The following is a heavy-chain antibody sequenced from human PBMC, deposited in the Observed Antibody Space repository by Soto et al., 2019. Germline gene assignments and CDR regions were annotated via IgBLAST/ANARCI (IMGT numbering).Heavy chain of an antibody. Sequence: GGSLRLSCAASGFTFSSYAMAWVRQAPGRGLDWVSTISADGGGTYYADSVKGRFTISRDNSKDTLYLQMNSLRAEDTALYYCAKAGANWLDPWGQGSLVTVSS. D-gene: IGHD3-10*01. CDR1: GFTFSSYA. V-gene: IGHV3-23*01. CDR2: ISADGGGT. CDR3: AKAGANWLDP. J-gene: IGHJ5*02.